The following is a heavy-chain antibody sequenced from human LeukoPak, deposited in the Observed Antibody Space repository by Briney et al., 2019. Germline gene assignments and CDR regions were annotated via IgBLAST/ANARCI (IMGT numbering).Heavy chain of an antibody. Sequence: GSLRLSCAAAGFTFSDYYMSWIRQPPGKGLEWVSYISSSSTYTNYADSVKGRFTISRDNAKNSLYLQMNSLRAEDTAVYYCARDRTRSTSYYGMDVWGQGTTVTVSS. J-gene: IGHJ6*02. V-gene: IGHV3-11*05. CDR2: ISSSSTYT. D-gene: IGHD3-10*01. CDR1: GFTFSDYY. CDR3: ARDRTRSTSYYGMDV.